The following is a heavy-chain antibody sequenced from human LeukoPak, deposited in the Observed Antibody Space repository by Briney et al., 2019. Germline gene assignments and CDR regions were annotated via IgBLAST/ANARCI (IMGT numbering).Heavy chain of an antibody. CDR2: FDPEDGET. D-gene: IGHD3-22*01. Sequence: ASEKVFRNVSGYTLTELSMHWVRQAPGKGREWMGGFDPEDGETFYAQKFQGRVTMTEDTSTDTAYMELSSLRSEDTAVYYCATDYYYDSSGCYYTVVYWGEGALVSVSS. CDR3: ATDYYYDSSGCYYTVVY. J-gene: IGHJ4*02. CDR1: GYTLTELS. V-gene: IGHV1-24*01.